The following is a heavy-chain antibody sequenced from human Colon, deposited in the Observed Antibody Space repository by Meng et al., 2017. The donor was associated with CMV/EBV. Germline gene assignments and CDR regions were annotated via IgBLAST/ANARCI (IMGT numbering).Heavy chain of an antibody. V-gene: IGHV3-74*01. Sequence: GESLKISCAASGFTFNSYWMHWVRQAPGKGLVWVSRINSDGSSTSYADSVKGRFTISRDNAKNTLYLQMNSLRAEDTAVYYCARESGGPYCSSTSCHFGMDVWGQGTTVTVSS. CDR2: INSDGSST. J-gene: IGHJ6*02. CDR3: ARESGGPYCSSTSCHFGMDV. CDR1: GFTFNSYW. D-gene: IGHD2-2*01.